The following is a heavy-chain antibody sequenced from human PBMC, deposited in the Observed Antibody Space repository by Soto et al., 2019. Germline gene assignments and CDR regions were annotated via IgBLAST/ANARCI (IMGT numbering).Heavy chain of an antibody. J-gene: IGHJ6*02. CDR2: TYYRSKWYN. Sequence: SHTLSLTCAISGHIVSSNSAALNWIRQSPSRGLEWLGRTYYRSKWYNDYAVSVKSRITVNPDTSKNQFSLQLNSVTPEDTAVYYCARTTHLNYYYGMDVWGQGTTVTVSS. CDR3: ARTTHLNYYYGMDV. V-gene: IGHV6-1*01. CDR1: GHIVSSNSAA.